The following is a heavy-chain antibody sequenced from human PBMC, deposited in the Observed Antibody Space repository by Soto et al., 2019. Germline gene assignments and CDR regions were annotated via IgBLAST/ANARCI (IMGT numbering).Heavy chain of an antibody. CDR2: IYSGGST. J-gene: IGHJ2*01. CDR3: ARGYCGGDCYFYWYFDL. V-gene: IGHV3-53*01. D-gene: IGHD2-21*02. Sequence: EVQLVESGGGLIQPGGSLRLSCAASGFTVSSNYMSWVRQAPGKGLEWVSVIYSGGSTYYADSVKGRFTISRDNSKNTLYLQMNSLRAEDTAVYYCARGYCGGDCYFYWYFDLWGRGTLVTVSS. CDR1: GFTVSSNY.